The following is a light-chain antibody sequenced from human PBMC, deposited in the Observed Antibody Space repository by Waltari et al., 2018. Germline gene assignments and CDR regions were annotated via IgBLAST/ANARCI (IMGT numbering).Light chain of an antibody. Sequence: QSALTQPASVSGSPGQSITISCTGTTSYVGGYNYFSWYQHHPGKAPKLMIYEVSNRPSGISYRFSGSKSGNTASLTISGLQTEDEADYYCSSYTSTNTLMIFGGGTKLTVL. CDR1: TSYVGGYNY. J-gene: IGLJ2*01. CDR2: EVS. V-gene: IGLV2-14*01. CDR3: SSYTSTNTLMI.